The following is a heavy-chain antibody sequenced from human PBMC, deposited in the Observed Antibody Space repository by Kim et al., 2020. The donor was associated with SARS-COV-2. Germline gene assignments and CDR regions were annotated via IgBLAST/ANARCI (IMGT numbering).Heavy chain of an antibody. J-gene: IGHJ4*02. CDR3: ARGKGFDY. Sequence: GSNKYYADSVKGRFTISRDNSKNTLYLQMNSLRAEDTAVYYCARGKGFDYWGQGTLVTVSS. V-gene: IGHV3-30*01. CDR2: GSNK.